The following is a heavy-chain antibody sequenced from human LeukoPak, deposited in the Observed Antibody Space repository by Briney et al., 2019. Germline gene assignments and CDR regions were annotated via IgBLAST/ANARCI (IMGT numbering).Heavy chain of an antibody. CDR3: AGDYYDSLLQH. CDR1: GYTFTGYY. Sequence: ASVKVSCKASGYTFTGYYMHWVRQAPGQGLEWMGWINPNSGGTNYAQEFQGSVNMTRETSISTAYMELSRLRSDDTAVYYCAGDYYDSLLQHWGQGTLVTVSS. J-gene: IGHJ1*01. V-gene: IGHV1-2*02. D-gene: IGHD3-22*01. CDR2: INPNSGGT.